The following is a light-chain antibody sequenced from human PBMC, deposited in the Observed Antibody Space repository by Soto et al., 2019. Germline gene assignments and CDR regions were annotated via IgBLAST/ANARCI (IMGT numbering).Light chain of an antibody. CDR2: GAS. V-gene: IGKV3-20*01. Sequence: VMTQSPAILSVSPGEGTTLSCRASQSVSNNYLAWYQQKPGQAPRLLIYGASNRATGIPDRFSGGGSGTDFTLTISRLEPEDFAVXXXXXXXXSGKFGQGTKVDI. CDR1: QSVSNNY. J-gene: IGKJ1*01. CDR3: XXXXXSGK.